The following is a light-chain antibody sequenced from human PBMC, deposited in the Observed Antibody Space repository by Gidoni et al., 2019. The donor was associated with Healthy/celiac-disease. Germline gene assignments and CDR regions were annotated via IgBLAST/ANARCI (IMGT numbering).Light chain of an antibody. CDR1: SSDVGGYNY. J-gene: IGLJ2*01. V-gene: IGLV2-11*01. CDR3: CSYAGSYTFE. CDR2: DGS. Sequence: QSALTQPRSVSGSPGQSVTISCTGTSSDVGGYNYVSWYQQHPGKAPKLMLYDGSKRPSGVPDRFSGSKSGNTASLTISGLQAEAEADYYCCSYAGSYTFEFGGGTKLTVL.